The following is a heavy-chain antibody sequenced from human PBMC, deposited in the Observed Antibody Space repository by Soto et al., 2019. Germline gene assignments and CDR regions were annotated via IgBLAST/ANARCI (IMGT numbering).Heavy chain of an antibody. CDR2: IYYTGST. J-gene: IGHJ6*02. V-gene: IGHV4-31*03. CDR3: ARDRSYYDSSGYYRHYYYYYGMDV. CDR1: DGTIASGGYY. D-gene: IGHD3-22*01. Sequence: PSETLSLTCTVSDGTIASGGYYWNWIRQHPGKGLEWIGYIYYTGSTGYNPSLKSRVTISIDTSKSQFSLKLSSVTAADTAVYYCARDRSYYDSSGYYRHYYYYYGMDVWGQGTTVTVSS.